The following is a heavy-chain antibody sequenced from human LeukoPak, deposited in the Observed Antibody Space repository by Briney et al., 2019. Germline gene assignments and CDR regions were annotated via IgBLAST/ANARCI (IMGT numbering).Heavy chain of an antibody. D-gene: IGHD3-16*01. CDR1: GGSISSYY. Sequence: MSSETLSLTCAVSGGSISSYYWSWIRQPPGKGLEWIGYIYYSGSTNYNPSLKSRVTISVDTSKNQFSLKLSSVTAADTAVYYCAREGYDYVWQTTEQDGMDVWGQGTTVTVSS. CDR3: AREGYDYVWQTTEQDGMDV. J-gene: IGHJ6*02. V-gene: IGHV4-59*01. CDR2: IYYSGST.